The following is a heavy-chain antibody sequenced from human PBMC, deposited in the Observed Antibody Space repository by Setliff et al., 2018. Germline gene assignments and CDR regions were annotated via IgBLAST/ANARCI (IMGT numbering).Heavy chain of an antibody. CDR2: FNPEDGET. Sequence: ASVKVSRKVSGNTLTHLSMHWVRQAPGKGLEWMGGFNPEDGETIYAQKFQGRVSMTEDTSRDTAYMELSSLRSEDTAVYFCATGVRQGFYFYMDVWGKGTTVTVSS. D-gene: IGHD3-3*01. V-gene: IGHV1-24*01. CDR1: GNTLTHLS. CDR3: ATGVRQGFYFYMDV. J-gene: IGHJ6*03.